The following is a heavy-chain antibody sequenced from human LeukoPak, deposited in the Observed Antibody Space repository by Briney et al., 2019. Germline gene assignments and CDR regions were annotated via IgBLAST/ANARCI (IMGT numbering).Heavy chain of an antibody. D-gene: IGHD2-15*01. Sequence: SVKVSCKASGGTFSSYAISWVRQAPGQGLEWMGGIIPIFGTANYAQKFQGRVTITADESTSTAYMELSSLRSEDTVVYYCARDADCSGGSCYSGNYWGQGTLVTVSS. CDR3: ARDADCSGGSCYSGNY. J-gene: IGHJ4*02. CDR1: GGTFSSYA. CDR2: IIPIFGTA. V-gene: IGHV1-69*01.